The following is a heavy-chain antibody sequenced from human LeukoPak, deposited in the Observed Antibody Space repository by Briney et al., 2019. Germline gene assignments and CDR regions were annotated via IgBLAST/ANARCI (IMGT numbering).Heavy chain of an antibody. Sequence: GGSLRLSCAASGFTFSSYAMSWVRQAPGKGLEWVSVIYSGGSTYYADSVKGRFTISRDKTKNSLYLQMMSLRAEDTEVYYCARRGSSRGFYKEYWGQGTLVTVSS. D-gene: IGHD6-19*01. V-gene: IGHV3-66*01. CDR2: IYSGGST. CDR1: GFTFSSYA. J-gene: IGHJ4*02. CDR3: ARRGSSRGFYKEY.